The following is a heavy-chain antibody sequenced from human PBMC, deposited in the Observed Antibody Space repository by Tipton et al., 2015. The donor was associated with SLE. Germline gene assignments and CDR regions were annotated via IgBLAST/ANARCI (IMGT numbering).Heavy chain of an antibody. CDR1: GESFSDYY. J-gene: IGHJ5*02. CDR3: AREGVPYNWFDP. CDR2: VKYRGST. Sequence: TLSLTCAVHGESFSDYYWSWIRQPPGKGMEWIGEVKYRGSTNYSPSLKSRVTISVDTSKNQFSLKLSSVTAADTAVYYCAREGVPYNWFDPWGQGTLVTASS. V-gene: IGHV4-34*01.